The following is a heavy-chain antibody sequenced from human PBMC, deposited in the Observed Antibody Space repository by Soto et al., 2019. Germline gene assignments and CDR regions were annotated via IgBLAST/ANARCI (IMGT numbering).Heavy chain of an antibody. CDR2: VKQDGSEK. V-gene: IGHV3-7*05. D-gene: IGHD5-18*01. Sequence: EVQLVESGGGLVQPGGSLRLSCAASGFTFSTYWMTWVRQAPGKGLEWVAHVKQDGSEKYNVDSVKGRFTISRDNAKNSLYLQMNNLRAEDTAVYYCARGGGHTYGRLPGVYWGQGILVTVSS. CDR1: GFTFSTYW. J-gene: IGHJ4*02. CDR3: ARGGGHTYGRLPGVY.